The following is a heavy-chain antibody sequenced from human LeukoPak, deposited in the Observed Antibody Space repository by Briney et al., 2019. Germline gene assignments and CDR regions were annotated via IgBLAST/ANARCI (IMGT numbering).Heavy chain of an antibody. CDR3: ARGWNYAFRFDY. Sequence: PGGSLGLSCAASGFTFSSYWMSWVRQAPGKGLEWVANILPDGSAKNYVDSVKGRFIISRDNAKNSVSLQMNSLRAEDTAVYYCARGWNYAFRFDYWGQGTLVTVSS. D-gene: IGHD1-7*01. J-gene: IGHJ4*02. CDR2: ILPDGSAK. V-gene: IGHV3-7*01. CDR1: GFTFSSYW.